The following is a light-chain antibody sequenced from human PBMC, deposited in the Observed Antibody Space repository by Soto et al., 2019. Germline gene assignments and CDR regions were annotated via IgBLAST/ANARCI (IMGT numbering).Light chain of an antibody. J-gene: IGKJ5*01. CDR3: QQRSNWPPIT. CDR2: DAS. Sequence: EIALTQSPATLSLSPGEGATLSCRASQSVKTFLVWYQQRPGQAPRLLIHDASHRAAGIPARFSGSGFGTDFTLTISSLEPEDAAVYYCQQRSNWPPITFGQGTRLEIK. CDR1: QSVKTF. V-gene: IGKV3-11*01.